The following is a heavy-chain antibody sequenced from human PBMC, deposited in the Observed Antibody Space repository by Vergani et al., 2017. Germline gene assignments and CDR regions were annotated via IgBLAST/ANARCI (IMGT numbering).Heavy chain of an antibody. Sequence: QVQLVESGGGVVQPGRSLRLSCAASGFTFSSYAMHWVRQAPGKGLEWVAVISYDGSNKYYADSGKGRFTLSSDNAKHTLYLQMNSLRAGDTGVYYCARRDEARRGGGGFDYWGQGTLVTVSS. CDR3: ARRDEARRGGGGFDY. CDR1: GFTFSSYA. CDR2: ISYDGSNK. V-gene: IGHV3-30*01. D-gene: IGHD3-10*01. J-gene: IGHJ4*02.